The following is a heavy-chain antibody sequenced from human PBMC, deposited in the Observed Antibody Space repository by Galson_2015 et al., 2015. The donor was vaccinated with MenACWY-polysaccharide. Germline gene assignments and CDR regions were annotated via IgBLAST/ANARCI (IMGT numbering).Heavy chain of an antibody. CDR3: ARGCSTYSYGSGTDYKFDS. CDR2: VSTDGRHK. V-gene: IGHV3-30*04. J-gene: IGHJ4*02. CDR1: GVTFSSYT. Sequence: SLRLSCAASGVTFSSYTMHWVRQAPGKGLEWVAVVSTDGRHKYYADSVKGRFTISRDNSKSTLYLQMNSLRAEDTAVYYCARGCSTYSYGSGTDYKFDSWGQGTLVTVSS. D-gene: IGHD3-10*01.